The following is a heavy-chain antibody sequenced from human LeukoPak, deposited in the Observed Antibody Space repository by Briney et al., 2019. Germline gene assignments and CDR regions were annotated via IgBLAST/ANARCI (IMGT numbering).Heavy chain of an antibody. V-gene: IGHV4-4*07. D-gene: IGHD3-10*01. CDR2: IYTSGST. CDR1: GDSISNYY. Sequence: SETLSLTCTVSGDSISNYYWSWIRQPAGKGLEWIGRIYTSGSTNYNPSLKSRVTMSVDTSKNQFSLKLSSVTAADTAVYYCARVSLVRGAPDYYFDYWGQGTLVTVSA. CDR3: ARVSLVRGAPDYYFDY. J-gene: IGHJ4*02.